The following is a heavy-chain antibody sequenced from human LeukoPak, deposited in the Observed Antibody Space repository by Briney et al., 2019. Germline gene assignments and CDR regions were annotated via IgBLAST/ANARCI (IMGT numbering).Heavy chain of an antibody. V-gene: IGHV5-51*01. CDR2: IFPRDSDT. CDR1: GYIFTTSW. CDR3: AKVRGSGGFVIDY. Sequence: GESLEISCKDSGYIFTTSWIGWMRQVPGKGLEWMGIIFPRDSDTRYSPSFQGQVTMSADKSITTAYLQWSSLKASDTAMYYCAKVRGSGGFVIDYWGQGTVVTVSS. D-gene: IGHD6-19*01. J-gene: IGHJ4*02.